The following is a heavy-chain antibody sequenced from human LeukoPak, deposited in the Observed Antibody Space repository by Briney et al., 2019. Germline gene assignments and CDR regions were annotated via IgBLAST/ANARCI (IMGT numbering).Heavy chain of an antibody. J-gene: IGHJ6*02. CDR3: ARDRLSGSYSYYYYGMDV. Sequence: PGGSLRLSCAASGFTFSSYAMHWVRQAPGKGLEWVAVISYDGSNKYYADSVKGRFTISRDNSKNTLYLQMNGLRAEDTAVYYCARDRLSGSYSYYYYGMDVWGQGTTVTVSS. CDR2: ISYDGSNK. V-gene: IGHV3-30*04. D-gene: IGHD1-26*01. CDR1: GFTFSSYA.